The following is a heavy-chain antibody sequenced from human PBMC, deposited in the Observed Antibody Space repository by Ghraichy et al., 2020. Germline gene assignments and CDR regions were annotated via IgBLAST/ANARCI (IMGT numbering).Heavy chain of an antibody. CDR1: GGSISSNGYY. Sequence: SQTLSLTCTVSGGSISSNGYYWGWIRQPPGKGLEWIGTIYHTGSTYYTPSLKSRVSISVDTSKNHLSLNLSSVTAADTAIYYCARHARWGYSYGYHVDYWGQGTLVPVSS. CDR2: IYHTGST. J-gene: IGHJ4*02. CDR3: ARHARWGYSYGYHVDY. D-gene: IGHD5-18*01. V-gene: IGHV4-39*01.